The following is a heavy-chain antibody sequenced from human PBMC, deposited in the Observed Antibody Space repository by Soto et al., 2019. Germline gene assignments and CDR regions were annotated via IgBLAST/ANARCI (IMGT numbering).Heavy chain of an antibody. CDR2: INHSGST. D-gene: IGHD3-22*01. V-gene: IGHV4-34*01. CDR1: GGSFSGYY. CDR3: GRGGFAYYYYDSSGYYDPFDY. J-gene: IGHJ4*02. Sequence: QVQLQQWGAGLLKPSETLSLTCAVYGGSFSGYYWSWIRQPPGKGLEWIGEINHSGSTNYNPSLKSRVTRSVDTSKNQFSLKLSSVTAAVTAVYYCGRGGFAYYYYDSSGYYDPFDYWGQGTPVTVSS.